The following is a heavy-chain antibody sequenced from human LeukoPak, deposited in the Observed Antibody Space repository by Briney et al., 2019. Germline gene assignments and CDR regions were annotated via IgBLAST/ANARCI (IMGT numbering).Heavy chain of an antibody. CDR3: ARDRRGIAVAGRPRWFDP. D-gene: IGHD6-19*01. J-gene: IGHJ5*02. CDR1: GFTFSSYA. Sequence: GGSLRLSCAASGFTFSSYAMHWVRQAPGKGLEWVAVISYDGSNKYYADSVKGRFTISRDNSKNTLYLQMNSLRAEDTAVYYCARDRRGIAVAGRPRWFDPWGQGTLVTVSS. CDR2: ISYDGSNK. V-gene: IGHV3-30*04.